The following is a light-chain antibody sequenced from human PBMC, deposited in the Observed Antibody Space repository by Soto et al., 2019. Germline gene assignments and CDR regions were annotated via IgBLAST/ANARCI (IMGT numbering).Light chain of an antibody. CDR2: AAS. J-gene: IGKJ3*01. V-gene: IGKV1-39*01. Sequence: DIQMTQPPSSLSASVGDRVAITCRASQSISSYLNWYQQKPGKAPKLLIYAASSLQSGVPSRFSGSGSGTDFTLTISSLQPEDFATYYCQQSYSRTFTFGPGTKVDI. CDR3: QQSYSRTFT. CDR1: QSISSY.